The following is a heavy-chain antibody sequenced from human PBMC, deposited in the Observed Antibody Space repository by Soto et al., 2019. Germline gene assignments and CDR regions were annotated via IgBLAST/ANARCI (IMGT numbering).Heavy chain of an antibody. CDR1: GFSFSSYS. Sequence: GSLRLSCAASGFSFSSYSMHWVRQAPGKGLEWVAVISYDGSNKYYADSVKGRFTITRDSSKNTVSLQMNSLRLEDTAVYYCARAPPRGIAAPGTWGSGMDVWGQGTTVTVSS. D-gene: IGHD6-13*01. CDR2: ISYDGSNK. CDR3: ARAPPRGIAAPGTWGSGMDV. V-gene: IGHV3-30*04. J-gene: IGHJ6*02.